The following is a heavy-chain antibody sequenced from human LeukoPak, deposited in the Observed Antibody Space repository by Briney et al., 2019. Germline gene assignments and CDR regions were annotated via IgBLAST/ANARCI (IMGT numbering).Heavy chain of an antibody. V-gene: IGHV4-39*07. CDR3: ARGLWFGEFYFDY. CDR2: IYYSGST. D-gene: IGHD3-10*01. Sequence: SGTLSLTCTVSGGSISSSSYYWGWIRQPPGKGLEWIGSIYYSGSTYYNPSLKSRVTISVDTSKNQFSLKLSSVTAADTAVYYCARGLWFGEFYFDYWGQGTLVTVSS. J-gene: IGHJ4*02. CDR1: GGSISSSSYY.